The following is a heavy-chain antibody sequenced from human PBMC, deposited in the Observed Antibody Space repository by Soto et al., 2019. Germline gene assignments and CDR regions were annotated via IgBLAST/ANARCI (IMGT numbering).Heavy chain of an antibody. CDR1: GGSFSGYY. CDR3: ARAHCSSTSCRYYYYYYGMDV. CDR2: INHSGST. D-gene: IGHD2-2*01. Sequence: SETLSLTCAVYGGSFSGYYWSWIRQPPGKGLEWIGEINHSGSTNYNPSLKSRVTISVDTSKNQFSLKLSSVTAADTAVYYCARAHCSSTSCRYYYYYYGMDVWGQGTTVTVSS. V-gene: IGHV4-34*01. J-gene: IGHJ6*02.